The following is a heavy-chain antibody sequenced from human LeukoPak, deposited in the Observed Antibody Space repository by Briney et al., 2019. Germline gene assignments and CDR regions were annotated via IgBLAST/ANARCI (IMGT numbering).Heavy chain of an antibody. CDR1: GFTFSTYS. J-gene: IGHJ4*02. V-gene: IGHV3-48*01. CDR3: ARAGYCSGGRCYGGAY. D-gene: IGHD2-15*01. CDR2: INREIGTI. Sequence: GGSLRLSCAASGFTFSTYSMNWVRQAPGKGLEWISHINREIGTIYYADSVKGRFTISRNNGKNSLYLQMNSLRAEDTAVYYCARAGYCSGGRCYGGAYWGQGTLVTVSS.